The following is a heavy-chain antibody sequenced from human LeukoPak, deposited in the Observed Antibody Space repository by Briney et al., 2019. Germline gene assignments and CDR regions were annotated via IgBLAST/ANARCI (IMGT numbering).Heavy chain of an antibody. V-gene: IGHV4-59*01. CDR1: GGSISSYY. Sequence: SETLSLTCTVSGGSISSYYWSWIRQPPGKGLEWIGYIYYSGSTNYNPSPKSRVTISVDTSKNQFSLKLSSVTAADTAVYYCARVRGITIFGVVKGDAFDIWGQGTMVTVSS. CDR3: ARVRGITIFGVVKGDAFDI. D-gene: IGHD3-3*01. CDR2: IYYSGST. J-gene: IGHJ3*02.